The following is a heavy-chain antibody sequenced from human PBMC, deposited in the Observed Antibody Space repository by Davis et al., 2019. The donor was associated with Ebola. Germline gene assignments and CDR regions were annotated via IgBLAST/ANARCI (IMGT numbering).Heavy chain of an antibody. CDR3: ARDSPDYHDSSGYYWYFDL. CDR1: GFIVSDKY. J-gene: IGHJ2*01. D-gene: IGHD3-22*01. CDR2: IYRDGRT. Sequence: GESLKISCAASGFIVSDKYMSWVRQAPGKGLEWVSVIYRDGRTYYADSVKGRFTISRDNSKNTLYLQMNSLRAEDTAVYYCARDSPDYHDSSGYYWYFDLWGRGTLVTVSS. V-gene: IGHV3-53*05.